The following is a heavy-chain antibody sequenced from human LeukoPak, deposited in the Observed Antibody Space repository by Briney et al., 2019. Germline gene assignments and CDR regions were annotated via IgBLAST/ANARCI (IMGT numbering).Heavy chain of an antibody. J-gene: IGHJ4*02. CDR3: AKAWGQQWLGGKVTSPPGY. V-gene: IGHV6-1*01. D-gene: IGHD6-19*01. Sequence: SQTLSLTCAISGDSVSSNSAAWNWIRQSPSRGLEWLGRTYYRSKWYNDYAVSVKSRITINPDTSKNQFSLQLNSVTPEDTAVYYCAKAWGQQWLGGKVTSPPGYWGQGTLVTVSS. CDR1: GDSVSSNSAA. CDR2: TYYRSKWYN.